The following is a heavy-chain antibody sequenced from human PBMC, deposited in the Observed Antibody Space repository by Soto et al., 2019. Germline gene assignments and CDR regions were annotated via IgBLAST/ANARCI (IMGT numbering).Heavy chain of an antibody. J-gene: IGHJ3*02. CDR3: ATASSGYYYAFDI. Sequence: ASMKVSCKVYGYTLTELSMHWVRQAPGKGLEWMGGFDPEDGETIYAQKFQCRVTMTEDTSTDTAYMELSSLRSEDTAVYYCATASSGYYYAFDIWGQGTMVTVSS. D-gene: IGHD3-22*01. CDR2: FDPEDGET. CDR1: GYTLTELS. V-gene: IGHV1-24*01.